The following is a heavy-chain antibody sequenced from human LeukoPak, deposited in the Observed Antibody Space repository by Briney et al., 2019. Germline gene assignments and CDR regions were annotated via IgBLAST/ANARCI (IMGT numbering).Heavy chain of an antibody. D-gene: IGHD6-19*01. CDR3: ARPSGCSSGWYFSLVY. V-gene: IGHV1-69*01. CDR1: GGTFSSYA. CDR2: IIPIFGTA. J-gene: IGHJ4*02. Sequence: SVKVSCKASGGTFSSYAISWVRQAPGQGLEWMGGIIPIFGTANYAQKFQGRVTITADESTSTAYMELSSLRSEDTAVYYCARPSGCSSGWYFSLVYWGQGTLVTVSS.